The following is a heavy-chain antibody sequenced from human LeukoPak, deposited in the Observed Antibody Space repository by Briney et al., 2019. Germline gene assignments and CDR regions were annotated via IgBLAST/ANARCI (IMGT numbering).Heavy chain of an antibody. CDR3: AKRPHGSGSYYFDY. V-gene: IGHV3-23*01. Sequence: PGGSLRLSCAASGFTFSSYAMSWVRQAPGKGLEWVSAISGSGGSTYYADSVKGRFTISRDNSKNTLHLQMNSLRAEDTAVYYCAKRPHGSGSYYFDYWGQGTLVTVSS. J-gene: IGHJ4*02. D-gene: IGHD3-10*01. CDR1: GFTFSSYA. CDR2: ISGSGGST.